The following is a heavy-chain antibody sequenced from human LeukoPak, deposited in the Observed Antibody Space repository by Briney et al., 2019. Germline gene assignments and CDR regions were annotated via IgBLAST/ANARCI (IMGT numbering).Heavy chain of an antibody. V-gene: IGHV1-2*02. CDR3: ARALKQWLVRARAFDY. CDR1: GYTFTGYY. CDR2: INPNSGGT. Sequence: GASVKVSCKASGYTFTGYYMHWVRQAPGQGLEWMGWINPNSGGTNYAQKFQGRVTMTRDTSISTAYMELSRLRSDDTAVYYCARALKQWLVRARAFDYWGQGTLVTVSS. J-gene: IGHJ4*02. D-gene: IGHD6-19*01.